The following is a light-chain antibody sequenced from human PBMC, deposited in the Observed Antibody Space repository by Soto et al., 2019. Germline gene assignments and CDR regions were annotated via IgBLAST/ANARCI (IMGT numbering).Light chain of an antibody. Sequence: DIQMTQSPSSLSASVGDRVTIPCRASQSINRFLHWYQQKPGKAPKLLIYGSSSLLSGVPSRFSGTRSGTDFTLTISSLQPEDFATYYCQQANSYPWTFGQGTKVDIK. CDR1: QSINRF. CDR3: QQANSYPWT. J-gene: IGKJ1*01. CDR2: GSS. V-gene: IGKV1-39*01.